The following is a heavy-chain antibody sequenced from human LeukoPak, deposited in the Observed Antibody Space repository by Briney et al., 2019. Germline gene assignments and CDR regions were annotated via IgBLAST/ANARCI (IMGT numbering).Heavy chain of an antibody. J-gene: IGHJ4*02. CDR1: GGSISSYY. CDR3: ARQAGYYDSSGYFDY. Sequence: PSETLSLTCTVSGGSISSYYWSWIRQPPGKGLEWIGYIYYSGSTNSNPSLKSRVTISVDTSKNQFSLKLSSVTAADTAVYYCARQAGYYDSSGYFDYWGQGTLVTVSS. V-gene: IGHV4-59*01. D-gene: IGHD3-22*01. CDR2: IYYSGST.